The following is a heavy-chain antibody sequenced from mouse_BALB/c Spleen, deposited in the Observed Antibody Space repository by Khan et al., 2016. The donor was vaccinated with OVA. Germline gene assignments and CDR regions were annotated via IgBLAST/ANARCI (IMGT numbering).Heavy chain of an antibody. V-gene: IGHV3-2*02. D-gene: IGHD2-1*01. CDR2: ISYSGST. CDR1: GYSITSDYA. CDR3: ARDGNYMDY. Sequence: EVQLQESGPGLVNPSQSLSLTCTVTGYSITSDYAWNWIRQFPGNKLEWMGYISYSGSTSYNPSLKSRISITRDTSKNQFFLQLNSVTTEDTATYYCARDGNYMDYWGQGTSVTVSS. J-gene: IGHJ4*01.